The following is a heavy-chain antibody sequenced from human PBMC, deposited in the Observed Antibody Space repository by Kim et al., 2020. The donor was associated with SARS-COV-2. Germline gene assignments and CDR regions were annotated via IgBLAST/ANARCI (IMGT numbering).Heavy chain of an antibody. D-gene: IGHD1-1*01. V-gene: IGHV1-18*01. CDR2: ISGYNGIT. CDR3: PRAQGRDNWNDH. Sequence: ASVKVSCKASGYIFRNYVITWVRQAPGQGLEWMGWISGYNGITNYAQSLQGRVTITTDTVTSTVYMELRSLRSNDPAVYYCPRAQGRDNWNDHWGQGTLVT. J-gene: IGHJ5*02. CDR1: GYIFRNYV.